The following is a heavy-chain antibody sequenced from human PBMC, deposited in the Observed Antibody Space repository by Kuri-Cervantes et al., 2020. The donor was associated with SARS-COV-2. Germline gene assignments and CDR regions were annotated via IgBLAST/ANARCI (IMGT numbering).Heavy chain of an antibody. CDR2: IYYSGST. J-gene: IGHJ4*02. D-gene: IGHD6-19*01. V-gene: IGHV4-59*01. CDR3: ARARVAGPFDY. CDR1: GGSSSSYY. Sequence: GSLRLSCTVSGGSSSSYYWSWIRQPPGKGLEWIGYIYYSGSTNYNPSLKSRVTISVDTSKNQFSLKLSSVTAADTAVYYCARARVAGPFDYWGQGTLVTVSS.